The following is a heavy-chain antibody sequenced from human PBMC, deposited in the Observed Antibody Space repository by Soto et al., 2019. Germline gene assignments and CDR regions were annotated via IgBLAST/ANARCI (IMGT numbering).Heavy chain of an antibody. CDR1: GYTFTVYY. CDR2: INPKSGGT. Sequence: ASVKVSCKASGYTFTVYYMHWVRQAPGQGLEWMGWINPKSGGTMYPQKFQGRVTMTWDTSISTAYMALTRLRSDNTAVYYCARDLAKGGGSAGFDYWGQGTLVTV. V-gene: IGHV1-2*02. J-gene: IGHJ4*02. CDR3: ARDLAKGGGSAGFDY. D-gene: IGHD1-26*01.